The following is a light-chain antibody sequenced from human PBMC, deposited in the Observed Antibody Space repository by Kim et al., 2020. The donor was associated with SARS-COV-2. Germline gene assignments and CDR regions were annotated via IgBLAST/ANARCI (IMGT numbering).Light chain of an antibody. J-gene: IGKJ4*01. V-gene: IGKV3D-15*01. CDR2: GPY. Sequence: VSPGERATLSCRASESVSSNLALYQQRSGQAPRLLIYGPYTRATGIPERFSVSVSGTDFTLTINSLRPEDSATYYCQQYNRWPLTFGGGTKVDIK. CDR1: ESVSSN. CDR3: QQYNRWPLT.